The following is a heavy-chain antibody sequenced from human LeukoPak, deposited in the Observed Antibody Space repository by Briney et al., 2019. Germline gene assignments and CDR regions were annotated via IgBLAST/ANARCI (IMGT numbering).Heavy chain of an antibody. D-gene: IGHD5-18*01. Sequence: KPSETLSLTCAVYGGSFSGYYWSWIRQPPGKGLEWIGEINHSGSTNYNPSLKSRVTISVDTSKNQFSLKLSSVTAADTAVYYCARTRGYSYGSRYIRYFDLWGRGTLVTVSS. CDR1: GGSFSGYY. J-gene: IGHJ2*01. V-gene: IGHV4-34*01. CDR3: ARTRGYSYGSRYIRYFDL. CDR2: INHSGST.